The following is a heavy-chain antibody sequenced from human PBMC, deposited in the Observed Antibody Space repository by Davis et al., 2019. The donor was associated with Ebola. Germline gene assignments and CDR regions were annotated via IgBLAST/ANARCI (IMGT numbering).Heavy chain of an antibody. V-gene: IGHV3-7*01. D-gene: IGHD1-26*01. CDR3: ASLYSGSTLYFDY. J-gene: IGHJ4*02. Sequence: GGSLRLSCAASGFTFSSYAMHWVRQAPGKGLEWVANIKQDGSEKYYVDSVKGRFTISRDNAKNSLYLQMNSLRAEDTAVYYCASLYSGSTLYFDYWGQGTLVTVSS. CDR1: GFTFSSYA. CDR2: IKQDGSEK.